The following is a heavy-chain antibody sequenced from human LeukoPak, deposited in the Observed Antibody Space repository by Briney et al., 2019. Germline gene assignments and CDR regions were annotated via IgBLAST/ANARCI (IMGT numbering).Heavy chain of an antibody. CDR2: INHSGST. CDR1: GGSFSGYY. V-gene: IGHV4-34*01. J-gene: IGHJ3*02. D-gene: IGHD3-9*01. CDR3: AVGQGYDILTDPRDAFDI. Sequence: SETLSLTCAVYGGSFSGYYWSWIRQPPGKGLEWSGEINHSGSTNYNPSLKSRVTISVDTSKNQFSLKLSSVTAADTAVYYCAVGQGYDILTDPRDAFDIWGQGTMVTVSS.